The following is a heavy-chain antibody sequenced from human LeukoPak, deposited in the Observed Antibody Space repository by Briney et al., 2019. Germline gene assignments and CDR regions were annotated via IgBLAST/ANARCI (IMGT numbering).Heavy chain of an antibody. CDR1: GFTFSGYS. CDR3: AELGITMIGGV. J-gene: IGHJ6*04. Sequence: GGSLRLSCAASGFTFSGYSMNWVRQAPGKGLEWVSYISSSSSTIYYADSVKGRFTISRDNAKNSLYLQMNSLRAEDTAVYYCAELGITMIGGVWGKGTTVTVSS. CDR2: ISSSSSTI. D-gene: IGHD3-10*02. V-gene: IGHV3-48*04.